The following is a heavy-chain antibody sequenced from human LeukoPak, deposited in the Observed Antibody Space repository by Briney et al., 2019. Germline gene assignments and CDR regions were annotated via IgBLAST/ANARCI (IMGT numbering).Heavy chain of an antibody. CDR1: GYSFTSYW. D-gene: IGHD4-11*01. CDR2: IYPGDSDT. V-gene: IGHV5-51*01. J-gene: IGHJ4*02. CDR3: ARHSNYAGFGYFDY. Sequence: GESLKISCKGSGYSFTSYWIGWGRQMPGKRLEWMGIIYPGDSDTRYSPSFQGQVTISADKSISTAYLQWSSLKASDTAMYYCARHSNYAGFGYFDYWGQGTLVTVSS.